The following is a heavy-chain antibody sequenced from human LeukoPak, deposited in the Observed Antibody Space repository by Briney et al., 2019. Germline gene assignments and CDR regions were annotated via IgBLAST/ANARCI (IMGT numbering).Heavy chain of an antibody. CDR1: GFTFSSYG. V-gene: IGHV3-30*18. CDR3: AKDGAYYYGSGESY. Sequence: GGSLRLSCAASGFTFSSYGMHWVRQAPGKGLEWVAVISYDGSNKYYADSVKGRFTISRDNSKNTLYLQMNSLRAEDTAVYYCAKDGAYYYGSGESYWGQGTLVTVSS. J-gene: IGHJ4*02. D-gene: IGHD3-10*01. CDR2: ISYDGSNK.